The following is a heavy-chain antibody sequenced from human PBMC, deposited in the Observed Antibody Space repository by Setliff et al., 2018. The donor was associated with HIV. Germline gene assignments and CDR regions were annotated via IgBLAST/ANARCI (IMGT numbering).Heavy chain of an antibody. CDR2: ITGSSDTI. CDR3: ARHELVGYYYSIDY. CDR1: GFTFSSYE. Sequence: GGSLRLSCAGSGSGGSGFTFSSYEMDWFRQAPGKGLEWVSYITGSSDTIYYADSVKGRFTVSRDNAKNSLYLHINSLRAEDTAVYYCARHELVGYYYSIDYWGQGTLVTVSS. V-gene: IGHV3-48*03. D-gene: IGHD3-22*01. J-gene: IGHJ4*02.